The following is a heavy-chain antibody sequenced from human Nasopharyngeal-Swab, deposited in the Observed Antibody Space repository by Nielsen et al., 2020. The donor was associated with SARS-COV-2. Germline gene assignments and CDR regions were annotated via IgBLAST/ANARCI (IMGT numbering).Heavy chain of an antibody. CDR3: ARESDSSGSPIDY. Sequence: SETLSLTCTVSGGSISSGDYYWSWIRQPPGKGLEWIGYIYYSGSTYYNPSLKSRVTISVDTSKNQFSLKLSSVTAADTAVYYCARESDSSGSPIDYWGQGTLVTVSS. CDR2: IYYSGST. V-gene: IGHV4-30-4*02. D-gene: IGHD3-22*01. J-gene: IGHJ4*02. CDR1: GGSISSGDYY.